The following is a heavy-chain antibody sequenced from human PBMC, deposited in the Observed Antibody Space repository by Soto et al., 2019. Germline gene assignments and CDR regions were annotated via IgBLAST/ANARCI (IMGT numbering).Heavy chain of an antibody. Sequence: GGSLRLSCAASGFTFSDYYMSWIRQVPGKGLEWVSYISSSGSTIYYADSVKGRFTISRDNAKNSLYLQMNSLRAEDTAVYYCARDQERGYSYAYEGPDYGMDVWGQGTTVTVSS. CDR1: GFTFSDYY. V-gene: IGHV3-11*01. CDR2: ISSSGSTI. J-gene: IGHJ6*02. CDR3: ARDQERGYSYAYEGPDYGMDV. D-gene: IGHD5-18*01.